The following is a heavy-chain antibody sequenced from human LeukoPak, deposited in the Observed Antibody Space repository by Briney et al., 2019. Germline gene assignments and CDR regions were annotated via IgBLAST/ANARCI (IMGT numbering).Heavy chain of an antibody. V-gene: IGHV1-18*01. D-gene: IGHD6-19*01. J-gene: IGHJ4*02. CDR3: GRGRGSSDGYYCDS. Sequence: GASVKVSCKASGYTFTNYGITWVRQAPGQGLKWMGWINAYNGYTNYAQKMQDRVTVTTDTSTSTAYMELRSLRSDDTAVYYCGRGRGSSDGYYCDSWGQGSLISVCS. CDR1: GYTFTNYG. CDR2: INAYNGYT.